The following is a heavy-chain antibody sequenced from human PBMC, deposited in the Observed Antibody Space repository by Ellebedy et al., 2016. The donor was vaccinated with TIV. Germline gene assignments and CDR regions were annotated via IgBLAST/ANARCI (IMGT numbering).Heavy chain of an antibody. V-gene: IGHV2-5*01. CDR3: AQHALPGAFDI. CDR2: IYWNDDK. CDR1: GFSLSTSGVG. J-gene: IGHJ3*02. Sequence: SGPTLVKPTQTLTLTCTFYGFSLSTSGVGVGWIRQPPGKALEWLALIYWNDDKRYSPSLKSRLTITSDTSKNQVVLTMTNMGPVDTATYYCAQHALPGAFDIWGQGTMVTVSS.